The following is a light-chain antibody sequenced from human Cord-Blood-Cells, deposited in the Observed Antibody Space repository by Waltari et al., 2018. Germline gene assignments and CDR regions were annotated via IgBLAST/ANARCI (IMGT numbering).Light chain of an antibody. Sequence: QSALTQPASVSGSPGQSITISCTGTSSDVGGYNYVSWYQQHPGKAPELIVYDVSNRPSGVSNRFSGSKSGNTASLTISGLQADDEADYYCSSYTSSSTWVFGGGTKLTVL. J-gene: IGLJ3*02. V-gene: IGLV2-14*01. CDR3: SSYTSSSTWV. CDR2: DVS. CDR1: SSDVGGYNY.